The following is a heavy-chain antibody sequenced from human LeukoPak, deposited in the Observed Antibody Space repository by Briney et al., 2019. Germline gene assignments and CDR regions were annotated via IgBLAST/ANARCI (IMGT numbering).Heavy chain of an antibody. D-gene: IGHD6-13*01. Sequence: ASVKVSCKVSGYTLTELSVHWVRQAPGKGLEWMGGFDPEDGETIYAQKFQGRVTITADESTSTAYMELSSLRSEDTAVYYCASNPGYSSSWSVDYYYYMDVWGKGTTVTVSS. CDR3: ASNPGYSSSWSVDYYYYMDV. CDR2: FDPEDGET. CDR1: GYTLTELS. J-gene: IGHJ6*03. V-gene: IGHV1-24*01.